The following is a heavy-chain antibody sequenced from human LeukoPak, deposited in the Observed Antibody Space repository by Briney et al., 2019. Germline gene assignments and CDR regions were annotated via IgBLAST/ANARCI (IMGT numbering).Heavy chain of an antibody. J-gene: IGHJ5*02. CDR1: GGSFSGYY. CDR3: ARGGIVATIGHIPVNWFDP. V-gene: IGHV4-34*01. D-gene: IGHD5-12*01. CDR2: INHSGST. Sequence: SETLSLTCAVYGGSFSGYYWSWIRQPPGKGLEWIGEINHSGSTNYNPSLKSRVTISVDTSKNQFSLKLSSVTAADTAVYYCARGGIVATIGHIPVNWFDPWGQGTLVTVSS.